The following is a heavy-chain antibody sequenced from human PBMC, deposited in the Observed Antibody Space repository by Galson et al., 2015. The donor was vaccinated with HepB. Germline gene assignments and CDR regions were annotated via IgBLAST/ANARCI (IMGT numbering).Heavy chain of an antibody. CDR3: ARDRDDKYYDILTGYYTLWWFDP. CDR2: IKQDGSEK. V-gene: IGHV3-7*01. CDR1: GFIFSSYW. J-gene: IGHJ5*02. D-gene: IGHD3-9*01. Sequence: SLRLSCAASGFIFSSYWMSWVRQAPGKGLEWVANIKQDGSEKYYVDSVKGRFTISRDNAKNSLYLQMNSLRAEDTAVYYCARDRDDKYYDILTGYYTLWWFDPWGQGTLVTVSS.